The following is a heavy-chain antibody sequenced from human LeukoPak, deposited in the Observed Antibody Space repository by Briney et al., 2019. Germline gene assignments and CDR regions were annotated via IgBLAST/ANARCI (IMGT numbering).Heavy chain of an antibody. D-gene: IGHD3-9*01. Sequence: SETLSLTCAVYGGSFSGYYWSWIRQPPGKGLEWIGEINHSGSTYYNPSLKSRVTISVDTSKNQFSLKLSSVTAADTAVYYCARNPKIRYFDTYYFDYWGQGTLVTVSS. V-gene: IGHV4-34*01. CDR2: INHSGST. CDR3: ARNPKIRYFDTYYFDY. J-gene: IGHJ4*02. CDR1: GGSFSGYY.